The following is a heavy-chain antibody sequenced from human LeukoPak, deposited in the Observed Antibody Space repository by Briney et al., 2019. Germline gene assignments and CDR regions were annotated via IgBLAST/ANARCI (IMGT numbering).Heavy chain of an antibody. CDR2: INPNSGGT. CDR1: GYTFTGYY. D-gene: IGHD3-22*01. J-gene: IGHJ4*02. CDR3: AXXRLRITMIVSDY. Sequence: ASVKVSCKASGYTFTGYYMHWVRQAPGQGLEWMGWINPNSGGTNYAQKFQGRVTMTRDTSISTAYMELSRLRSDDTAVYYCAXXRLRITMIVSDYWGQGTLVTVSS. V-gene: IGHV1-2*02.